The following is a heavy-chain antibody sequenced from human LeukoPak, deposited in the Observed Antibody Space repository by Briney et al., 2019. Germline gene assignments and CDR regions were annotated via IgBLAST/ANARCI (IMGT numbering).Heavy chain of an antibody. CDR1: GGSISSYY. CDR3: ARGSGSYLKRRLDY. D-gene: IGHD3-10*01. CDR2: IYYSRST. J-gene: IGHJ4*02. V-gene: IGHV4-59*01. Sequence: SETLSLTCTVSGGSISSYYWSWIRQPPGKGLEWIGYIYYSRSTNYNPSLKSRVTISVDTSKNQFSLKLSSVTAADTAVYYCARGSGSYLKRRLDYWGQGTLVTVSS.